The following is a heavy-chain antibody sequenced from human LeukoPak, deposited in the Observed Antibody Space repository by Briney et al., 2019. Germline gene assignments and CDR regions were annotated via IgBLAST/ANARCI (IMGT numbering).Heavy chain of an antibody. CDR1: GFTFDDYA. D-gene: IGHD6-6*01. V-gene: IGHV3-9*01. J-gene: IGHJ4*02. Sequence: TGGSLRLSCAASGFTFDDYAMHWIRQAPGKGLEWVSGISWNSGSIGYADSVKGRFTISRDNAKNSLYLQMNSLRAEDTALYYCAKDISSAARPYYFDYWGQGTLVTVSS. CDR3: AKDISSAARPYYFDY. CDR2: ISWNSGSI.